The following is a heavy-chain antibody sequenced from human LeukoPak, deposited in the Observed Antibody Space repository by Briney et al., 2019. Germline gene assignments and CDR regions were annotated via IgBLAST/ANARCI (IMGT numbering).Heavy chain of an antibody. CDR3: ARGDRITIFGVVIH. Sequence: GGSLRLSCAASGFTLSSYDMNWVRQAPGKGLEWVSSISPSGSYIYYADSVKGRFTISRDSSKNSLYLQMNSLRAEDTAVYYCARGDRITIFGVVIHWGQGTLVTVSS. V-gene: IGHV3-21*01. J-gene: IGHJ4*02. CDR2: ISPSGSYI. D-gene: IGHD3-3*01. CDR1: GFTLSSYD.